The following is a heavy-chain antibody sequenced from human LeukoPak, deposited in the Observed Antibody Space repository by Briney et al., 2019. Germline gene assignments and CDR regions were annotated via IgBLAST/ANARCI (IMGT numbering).Heavy chain of an antibody. D-gene: IGHD3-10*01. CDR2: IGSTSI. CDR3: ARDGPPVGAGDFDY. CDR1: GFSTSTYR. Sequence: PGGSLRLSCAASGFSTSTYRMGWVRQAPGKGLEWVSYIGSTSIYADSVKGRFTISRDNAKNSLFLQMNSLRAEDTAVYYCARDGPPVGAGDFDYWGQGTPVTVSS. V-gene: IGHV3-48*01. J-gene: IGHJ4*02.